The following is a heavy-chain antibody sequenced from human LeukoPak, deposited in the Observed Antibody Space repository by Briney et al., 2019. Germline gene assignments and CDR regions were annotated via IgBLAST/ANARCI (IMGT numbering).Heavy chain of an antibody. V-gene: IGHV4-4*07. CDR2: IDTSGST. J-gene: IGHJ4*02. Sequence: PSETLSLTCTVSVGSISSYYWSWIRQPAGKGLEWIGRIDTSGSTNYNPSLKSRGTMSVDTCKNQFSLKLSSVHAADPAVYYCARDVYGLNGGRFYFSYSGQRTLATVSS. CDR1: VGSISSYY. CDR3: ARDVYGLNGGRFYFSY. D-gene: IGHD1-1*01.